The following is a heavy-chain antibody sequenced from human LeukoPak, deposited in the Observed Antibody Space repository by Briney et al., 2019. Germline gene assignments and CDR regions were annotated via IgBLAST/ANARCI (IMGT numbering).Heavy chain of an antibody. Sequence: GRSLRLSCAASGFTFSSYAMHWVRQAPGKGLEWVAVISYDGSNKYYADSVKGRFTISRDNSKNTLYLQMNSLRAEDTAVYYCAREGHTVTVDRPTKNYYYYYYMDVWGKGTTVTVSS. V-gene: IGHV3-30*01. J-gene: IGHJ6*03. CDR3: AREGHTVTVDRPTKNYYYYYYMDV. D-gene: IGHD4-11*01. CDR2: ISYDGSNK. CDR1: GFTFSSYA.